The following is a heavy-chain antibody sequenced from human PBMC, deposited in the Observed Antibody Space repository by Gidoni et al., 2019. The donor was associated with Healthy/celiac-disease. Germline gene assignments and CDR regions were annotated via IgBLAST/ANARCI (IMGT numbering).Heavy chain of an antibody. Sequence: EVQLLESGGGLVQPGGSLRLSCAASGFTFSSYAMSWVRQAPGKGLEWVSAISGSGGSTYYADSVKGRFTISRDNSKNTLYLQMNSLRAEDTAVYYCASPDYYDSSGYSEINNPNFDYWGQGTLVTVSS. CDR3: ASPDYYDSSGYSEINNPNFDY. CDR2: ISGSGGST. CDR1: GFTFSSYA. J-gene: IGHJ4*02. D-gene: IGHD3-22*01. V-gene: IGHV3-23*01.